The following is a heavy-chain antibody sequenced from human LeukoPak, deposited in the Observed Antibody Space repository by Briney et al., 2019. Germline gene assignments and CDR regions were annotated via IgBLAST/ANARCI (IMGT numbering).Heavy chain of an antibody. CDR1: GFTFSXXX. CDR3: AKDQYSNYYFDY. Sequence: AXGFTFSXXXXXWVRXAPGXXXXXXXAISGSGGSTYYADSVKGRFTISRDNSKNTLYLQMNSLRAEDTAVYYCAKDQYSNYYFDYWGQGTLVTVSS. CDR2: ISGSGGST. V-gene: IGHV3-23*01. D-gene: IGHD4-11*01. J-gene: IGHJ4*02.